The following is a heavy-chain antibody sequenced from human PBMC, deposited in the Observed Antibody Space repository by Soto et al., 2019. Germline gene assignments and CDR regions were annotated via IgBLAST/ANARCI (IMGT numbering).Heavy chain of an antibody. CDR2: IYSGGST. CDR3: ARGKDYGSGSYSGY. CDR1: GFTVSSNY. V-gene: IGHV3-53*01. J-gene: IGHJ4*02. Sequence: EVQLVESGGGLIQPGGSPRLSCAASGFTVSSNYMSWVRQAPGKGLEWVSVIYSGGSTYYADSVKGRFTISRDNSKNTLYLQMNSLRAEDTAVYYCARGKDYGSGSYSGYWGQGTLVTVSS. D-gene: IGHD3-10*01.